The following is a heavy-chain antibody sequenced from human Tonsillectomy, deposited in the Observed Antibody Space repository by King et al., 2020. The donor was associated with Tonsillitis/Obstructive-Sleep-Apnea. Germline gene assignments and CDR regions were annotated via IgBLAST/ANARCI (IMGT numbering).Heavy chain of an antibody. J-gene: IGHJ4*02. CDR3: ARDYCSGGSCYYFDY. CDR1: GFTVSSNY. V-gene: IGHV3-66*01. CDR2: IYSGGST. D-gene: IGHD2-15*01. Sequence: VQLVESGGGLVQPGGSLRLSCAASGFTVSSNYMSWVHQAPGKGLEWVSVIYSGGSTYYADSVKGRFTISRDNSKNTLYLQMNSLRAEDTAVYYCARDYCSGGSCYYFDYWGQGTLVTVSS.